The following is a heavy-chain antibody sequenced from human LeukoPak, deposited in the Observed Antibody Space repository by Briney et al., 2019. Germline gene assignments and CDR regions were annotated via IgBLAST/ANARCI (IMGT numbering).Heavy chain of an antibody. Sequence: PGGSLRLSCAASGFTFSSYAMSWVRQAPGKGLEWVSAISGSGGSTYYADSVKGRFTISRDNSKNTLYLQMNSLRAEDTAVYYCAKTGGYCSSASCPDKYGMDVWGKGTTDTVSS. J-gene: IGHJ6*04. CDR1: GFTFSSYA. CDR2: ISGSGGST. D-gene: IGHD2-2*01. V-gene: IGHV3-23*01. CDR3: AKTGGYCSSASCPDKYGMDV.